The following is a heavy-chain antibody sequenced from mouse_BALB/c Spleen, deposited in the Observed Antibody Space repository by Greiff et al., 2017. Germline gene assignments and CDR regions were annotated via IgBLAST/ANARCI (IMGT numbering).Heavy chain of an antibody. D-gene: IGHD1-1*01. V-gene: IGHV14-3*02. CDR1: GFNIKDTY. Sequence: EVKLMESGAELVKPGASVKLSCTASGFNIKDTYMHWVKQRPEQGLEWIGRIDPANGNTKYDPKFQGKATITADTSSNTAYLQLSSLTSEDTAVYYCARWHYGSSRWYFDVWGAGTTVTVSS. J-gene: IGHJ1*01. CDR2: IDPANGNT. CDR3: ARWHYGSSRWYFDV.